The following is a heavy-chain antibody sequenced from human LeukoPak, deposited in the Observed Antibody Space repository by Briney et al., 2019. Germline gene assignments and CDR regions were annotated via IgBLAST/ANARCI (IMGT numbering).Heavy chain of an antibody. CDR1: GGSISSSSYY. CDR3: ARHGTSRYYYYYYGMDV. D-gene: IGHD1-14*01. Sequence: SETLSLACIVSGGSISSSSYYWGWIRQPPGKGLEWIGSIYYSGSTYYNPSLKSRVTISVDTSKNQFPLKLSSVTAADTAVYYCARHGTSRYYYYYYGMDVWGQGTTVTVSS. CDR2: IYYSGST. J-gene: IGHJ6*02. V-gene: IGHV4-39*01.